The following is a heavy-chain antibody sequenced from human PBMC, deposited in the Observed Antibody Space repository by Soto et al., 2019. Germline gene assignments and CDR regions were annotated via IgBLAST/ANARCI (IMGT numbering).Heavy chain of an antibody. D-gene: IGHD3-3*01. V-gene: IGHV3-7*03. J-gene: IGHJ6*02. Sequence: GGSLRLSCAASGFTFSSYWMSWVRQAPGKGLEWVANIKQDGSEKYYVDSVKGRFTISRDNAKNSLYLQMNSLRAEDTAVYYCARSPLFRSGHYGMDVWGQGTTVTVSS. CDR1: GFTFSSYW. CDR3: ARSPLFRSGHYGMDV. CDR2: IKQDGSEK.